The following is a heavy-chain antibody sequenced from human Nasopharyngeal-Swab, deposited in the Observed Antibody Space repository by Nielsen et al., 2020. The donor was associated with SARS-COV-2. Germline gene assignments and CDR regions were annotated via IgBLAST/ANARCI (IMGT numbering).Heavy chain of an antibody. J-gene: IGHJ3*02. Sequence: PGKGLEWIGSIYYSGSTYYNPSFKSRVTISVDTSKNQFSLKFSSVTAADTAVYYCARHGTTVTRNYAFDIWGQGTMVTVSS. V-gene: IGHV4-39*01. CDR3: ARHGTTVTRNYAFDI. D-gene: IGHD4-17*01. CDR2: IYYSGST.